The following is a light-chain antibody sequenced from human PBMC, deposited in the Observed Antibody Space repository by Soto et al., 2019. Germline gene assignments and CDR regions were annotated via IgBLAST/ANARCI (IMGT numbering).Light chain of an antibody. CDR2: AAS. Sequence: DFQITQSPSSLSASVGYRVTITCRATQGISNYLAWYQQKPGKVPKLLIYAASTLQSGGPSRFSGSGSWTDFTLTISSRQPEDVATYYCQKYNSASLTFGGGTKVDIK. J-gene: IGKJ4*01. CDR3: QKYNSASLT. CDR1: QGISNY. V-gene: IGKV1-27*01.